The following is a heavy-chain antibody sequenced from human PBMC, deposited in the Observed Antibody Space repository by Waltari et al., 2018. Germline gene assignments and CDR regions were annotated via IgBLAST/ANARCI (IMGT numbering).Heavy chain of an antibody. CDR2: ISSTSSYI. V-gene: IGHV3-21*01. D-gene: IGHD6-13*01. J-gene: IGHJ4*02. Sequence: EVQLVESGGGLVKPGGSLRLYWSASGFTFSSYSMNWVRQAPGKGLEWVSSISSTSSYIYYTDSVKGRFTISRDNAKNSLYLQMNSLRAEDTAVYYCVRDSSYFDYWGQGTLVTVSS. CDR3: VRDSSYFDY. CDR1: GFTFSSYS.